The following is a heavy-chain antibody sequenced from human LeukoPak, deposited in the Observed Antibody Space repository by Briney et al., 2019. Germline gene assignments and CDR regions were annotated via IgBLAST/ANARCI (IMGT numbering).Heavy chain of an antibody. CDR2: INPNSGGT. D-gene: IGHD3-16*01. CDR1: GYTFTCYY. CDR3: AREGLRGASPPY. J-gene: IGHJ4*02. V-gene: IGHV1-2*02. Sequence: ASVKVSCKASGYTFTCYYMHWVRQAPGQGLEWMGWINPNSGGTNYAQKFQGRVTMTRDTSISTAYMELSRLRSDDTAVYYCAREGLRGASPPYWGQGTLVTVSS.